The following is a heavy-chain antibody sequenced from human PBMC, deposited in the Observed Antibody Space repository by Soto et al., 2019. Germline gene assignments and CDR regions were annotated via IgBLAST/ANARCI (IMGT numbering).Heavy chain of an antibody. J-gene: IGHJ4*02. CDR1: GGSISSSSYY. CDR2: IYYSGGT. V-gene: IGHV4-39*01. CDR3: ARTYCSGGSCYSGSPSHFDY. D-gene: IGHD2-15*01. Sequence: SETLSLTCTVSGGSISSSSYYWGWIRQPPGKGLEWIGSIYYSGGTYYNPSLKSRVTISVDTSKNQFSLKLSSVTAADTAVYYCARTYCSGGSCYSGSPSHFDYWGQGTLVTVSS.